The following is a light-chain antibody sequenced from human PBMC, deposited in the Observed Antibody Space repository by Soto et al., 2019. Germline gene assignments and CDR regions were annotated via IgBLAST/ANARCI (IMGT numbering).Light chain of an antibody. CDR2: AAS. J-gene: IGKJ4*01. V-gene: IGKV1-12*01. CDR3: QQASSFPLT. Sequence: DIQMTQAPSFVSAFVGDRVTITSRASQVISSWLAWYQQKPGKAPKLLIYAASSLQSGVPSRFSGSESGTDFTLTISSLQPEDSATYYCQQASSFPLTFGGGTKVDIK. CDR1: QVISSW.